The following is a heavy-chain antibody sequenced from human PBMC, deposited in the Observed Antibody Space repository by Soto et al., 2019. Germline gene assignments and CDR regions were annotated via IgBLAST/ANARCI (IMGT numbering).Heavy chain of an antibody. J-gene: IGHJ3*02. CDR2: IKQDGSEI. D-gene: IGHD2-8*02. V-gene: IGHV3-7*01. CDR3: ATSQVCTGYNCYGGLAFDI. CDR1: GFTFSTYW. Sequence: EVQLVESGGGLVHPGESLRLSCATSGFTFSTYWMSWVRQAPGRGLEWVANIKQDGSEIFYLDSVRGRFTISRDNAKSSVYLQMNSLRAEDTAVYYCATSQVCTGYNCYGGLAFDIWGQGTMVTVSS.